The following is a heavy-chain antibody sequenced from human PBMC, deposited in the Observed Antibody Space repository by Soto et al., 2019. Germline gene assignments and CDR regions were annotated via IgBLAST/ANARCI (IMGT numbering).Heavy chain of an antibody. CDR2: ISPYNGNT. V-gene: IGHV1-18*01. Sequence: QVQLVQSGVEVKKPGASVKVSCKASGYTFANYGITWVRQAPGQGLEWMGWISPYNGNTNYAQNFQDRVTMTTDTSTTTAYMELRSLRSDDTAVYYCASGGLYTTSSLDVWGRGTTVTVSS. CDR3: ASGGLYTTSSLDV. D-gene: IGHD6-6*01. J-gene: IGHJ6*04. CDR1: GYTFANYG.